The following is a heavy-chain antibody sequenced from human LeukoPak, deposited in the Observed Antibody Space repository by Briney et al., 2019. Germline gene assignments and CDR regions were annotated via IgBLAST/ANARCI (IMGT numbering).Heavy chain of an antibody. CDR3: ARHDTWYGLSSSYYYFDY. CDR1: GGSISSYY. CDR2: IYYSGST. Sequence: SETLSLTCTVSGGSISSYYWSWIRQPPGKGLEWIGYIYYSGSTNYNPSLKSRVTISVDTSKNQFSLKLSSVTAADTAVYYCARHDTWYGLSSSYYYFDYWGQGTLVTVSS. V-gene: IGHV4-59*08. D-gene: IGHD3-22*01. J-gene: IGHJ4*02.